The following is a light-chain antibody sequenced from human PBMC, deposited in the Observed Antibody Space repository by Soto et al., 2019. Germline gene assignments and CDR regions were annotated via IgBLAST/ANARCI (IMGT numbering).Light chain of an antibody. CDR1: QRVSSSTY. Sequence: ENVLTQSPGTLSLSLGERATLSCRASQRVSSSTYLAWYQQKPGQAPRLLIYDASSRATGIPDRFSGSGSGTDFTLTISRLEPEDFAVYYCQQYGSSPITFGQGTRLEIK. CDR3: QQYGSSPIT. CDR2: DAS. J-gene: IGKJ5*01. V-gene: IGKV3-20*01.